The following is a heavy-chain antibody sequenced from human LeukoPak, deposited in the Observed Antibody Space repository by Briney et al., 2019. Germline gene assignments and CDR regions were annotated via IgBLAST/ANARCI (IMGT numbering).Heavy chain of an antibody. CDR2: IYYTGST. V-gene: IGHV4-59*01. CDR1: GGDISFYY. D-gene: IGHD2-2*01. Sequence: MPSETLSLTCTVSGGDISFYYWSWIRQPPGKGPEWIGFIYYTGSTNYNPSLKSRVTISVDTSRNQLSLNLSSVTAADTAVYYCARDYCTSTTCPNWFDPWGQGTLVTVSS. J-gene: IGHJ5*02. CDR3: ARDYCTSTTCPNWFDP.